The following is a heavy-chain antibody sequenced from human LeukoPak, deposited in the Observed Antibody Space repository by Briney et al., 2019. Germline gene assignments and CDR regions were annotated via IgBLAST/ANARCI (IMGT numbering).Heavy chain of an antibody. CDR1: GFTFSSYA. Sequence: PGGSLGLSCAASGFTFSSYAMSWVRQAPGKGLEWVSAISGSGGSTYYADSVKGRFTISRDNSKNTLYLQMNSLRAEDTAVYYCAKVGDGDYVFDYWGQGTLVTVSS. J-gene: IGHJ4*02. CDR3: AKVGDGDYVFDY. CDR2: ISGSGGST. D-gene: IGHD4-17*01. V-gene: IGHV3-23*01.